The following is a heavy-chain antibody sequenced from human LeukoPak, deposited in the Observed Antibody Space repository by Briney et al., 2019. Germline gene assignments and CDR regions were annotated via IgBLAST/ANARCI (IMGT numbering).Heavy chain of an antibody. D-gene: IGHD6-19*01. CDR1: RCTFSSYS. CDR3: ARADSSGWKLDY. CDR2: ISSSSSYI. Sequence: GGSLRLSCAASRCTFSSYSMNWVSQAPGKGLEWVSSISSSSSYIYYADSVKGRFTISRDNAKNSLYLQMNSLRAEDTAVYYCARADSSGWKLDYWGQGTRVTVSS. V-gene: IGHV3-21*01. J-gene: IGHJ4*02.